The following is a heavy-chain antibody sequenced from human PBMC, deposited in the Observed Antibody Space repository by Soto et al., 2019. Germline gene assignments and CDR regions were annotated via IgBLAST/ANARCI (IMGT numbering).Heavy chain of an antibody. Sequence: GGSLRLSCAASGFTFSSYAMSWVRLAPGKGLEWVSGITGSGGSTYYADSVKGRFTISRDNSRNTLYLQMNSLRAEDTAVYYCAKGTFGVVSWFDPWGQGTLVTVSS. CDR1: GFTFSSYA. D-gene: IGHD3-3*02. CDR2: ITGSGGST. CDR3: AKGTFGVVSWFDP. J-gene: IGHJ5*02. V-gene: IGHV3-23*01.